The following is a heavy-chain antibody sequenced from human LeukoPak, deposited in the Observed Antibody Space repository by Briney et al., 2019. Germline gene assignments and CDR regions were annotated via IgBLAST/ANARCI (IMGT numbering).Heavy chain of an antibody. CDR2: ISGSGGST. V-gene: IGHV3-23*01. J-gene: IGHJ4*02. Sequence: GGSLRLSCAASGFTFSSYAMSWVRQAPGKGLEWVSAISGSGGSTYYADSVKGRFTISGDSSKNTLYLQMNSLRAEDTAVYYCAKDTDFWYFDYWGQGTLVTVSS. CDR3: AKDTDFWYFDY. CDR1: GFTFSSYA. D-gene: IGHD3-3*01.